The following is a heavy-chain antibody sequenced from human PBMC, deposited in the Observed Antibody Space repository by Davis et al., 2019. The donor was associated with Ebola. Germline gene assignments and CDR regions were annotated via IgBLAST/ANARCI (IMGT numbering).Heavy chain of an antibody. Sequence: GESLKISCAASGFTFRSYWMSWVRQAPGKGLEWVANIKQDGSEKYYIDSVKGRFSISRDNAKNSLYLQMNSLRGEDTAVYYCARGRRIRITMVRGVIINHDAFDIWGQGTRVTVSS. CDR1: GFTFRSYW. CDR2: IKQDGSEK. J-gene: IGHJ3*02. CDR3: ARGRRIRITMVRGVIINHDAFDI. D-gene: IGHD3-10*01. V-gene: IGHV3-7*01.